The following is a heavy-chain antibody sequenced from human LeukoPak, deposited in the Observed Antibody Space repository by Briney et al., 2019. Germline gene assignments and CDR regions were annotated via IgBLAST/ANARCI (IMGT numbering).Heavy chain of an antibody. J-gene: IGHJ4*02. V-gene: IGHV4-39*01. D-gene: IGHD3-10*01. CDR1: GGSISSSSYY. CDR3: ARGPGLWFGNYYLDY. CDR2: IYYSGST. Sequence: PSETLSLTCTVSGGSISSSSYYWGWIRQPPGKGLEWIGSIYYSGSTYYNPSLKSRVTISVDTSKNQFSLKLSSVTAADTAVYYCARGPGLWFGNYYLDYWGQGTLVTVSS.